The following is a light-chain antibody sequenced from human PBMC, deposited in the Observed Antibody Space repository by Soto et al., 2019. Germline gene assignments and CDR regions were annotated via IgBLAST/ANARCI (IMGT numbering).Light chain of an antibody. V-gene: IGLV1-47*02. CDR1: SSNIGSNF. J-gene: IGLJ2*01. CDR3: AAWDDSLSGVL. CDR2: SNN. Sequence: QSVLTQPPSASGTPGQRVTISCSGSSSNIGSNFVYWYQQLPGTAPKLLIYSNNRRPSGVTDRFSGSKSGTSASLAISGLRSEDEADYYCAAWDDSLSGVLFGGGTQLTVL.